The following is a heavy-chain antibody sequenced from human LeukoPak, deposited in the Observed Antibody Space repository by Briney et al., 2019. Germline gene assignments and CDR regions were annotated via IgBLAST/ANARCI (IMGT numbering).Heavy chain of an antibody. CDR2: IYYSGST. Sequence: SETLSLTCTVSGGSISSYYWSWIRQPPGKGLEWTGYIYYSGSTNYNPSLKSRVTISVDTSKNQFSLKLSSVTAADTAVYYCAREKVPAAMPVGWFDPWGQGTLVTVSS. D-gene: IGHD2-2*01. J-gene: IGHJ5*02. CDR3: AREKVPAAMPVGWFDP. CDR1: GGSISSYY. V-gene: IGHV4-59*01.